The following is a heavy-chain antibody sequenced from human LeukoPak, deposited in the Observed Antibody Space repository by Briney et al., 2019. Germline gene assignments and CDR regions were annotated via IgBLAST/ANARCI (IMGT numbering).Heavy chain of an antibody. D-gene: IGHD3-10*01. J-gene: IGHJ4*02. CDR3: AKGVLLWFGEQYYFDY. Sequence: GGSLRLSCAASGFTFDDYAMHWVRQAPGKGLEWVSGISWSSGSIGYADSVKGRFTVSRDNAKNSLYLQMNSLRAEDTALYYCAKGVLLWFGEQYYFDYWGQGTLVTVSS. CDR1: GFTFDDYA. V-gene: IGHV3-9*01. CDR2: ISWSSGSI.